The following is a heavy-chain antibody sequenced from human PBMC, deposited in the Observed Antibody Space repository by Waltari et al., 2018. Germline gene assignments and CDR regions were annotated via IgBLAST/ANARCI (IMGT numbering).Heavy chain of an antibody. Sequence: QVQLQESGPGLVKPSETLSLTCAVSGYSISSGYSWGWIRQPPGKGLECIGNIYNTGSTNYNPSLKSRVTISVDTSKNQFSLKLSSVTAADTAVYYCARDRSGYFMDWGQGSLVTVSS. CDR2: IYNTGST. CDR1: GYSISSGYS. D-gene: IGHD3-3*01. CDR3: ARDRSGYFMD. V-gene: IGHV4-38-2*01. J-gene: IGHJ4*02.